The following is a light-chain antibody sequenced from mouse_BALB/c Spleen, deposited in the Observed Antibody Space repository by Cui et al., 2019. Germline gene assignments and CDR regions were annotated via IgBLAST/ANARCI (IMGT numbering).Light chain of an antibody. CDR2: WAS. V-gene: IGKV8-21*01. CDR1: QSRLNSRTRKNY. CDR3: KQSYNLYT. Sequence: DIVMSQSPSSSAVSAGEKATRSCKSSQSRLNSRTRKNYLAWYQQKPGQYQKLLIYWASTRESEVPDRFTSSGSGTDFTLTISSVQAEDLAVYYCKQSYNLYTFGGGTKLEIK. J-gene: IGKJ2*01.